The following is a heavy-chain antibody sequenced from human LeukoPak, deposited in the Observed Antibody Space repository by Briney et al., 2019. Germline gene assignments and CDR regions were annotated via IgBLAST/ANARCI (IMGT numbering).Heavy chain of an antibody. V-gene: IGHV5-51*01. CDR1: GYSFTSYW. CDR3: ARRVVVPAATLGAFDI. D-gene: IGHD2-2*01. J-gene: IGHJ3*02. Sequence: GESLKISCKGSGYSFTSYWIGWVRQMPGKGLEWMGIIHPGDSDTRYSPSFQGQVTISADKSISTAYLQWSSLKASDTAMYYCARRVVVPAATLGAFDIWGQGTMVTVSS. CDR2: IHPGDSDT.